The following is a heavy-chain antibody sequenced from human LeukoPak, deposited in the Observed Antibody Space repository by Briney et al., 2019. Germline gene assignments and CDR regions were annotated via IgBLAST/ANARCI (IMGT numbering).Heavy chain of an antibody. CDR3: ARIGISARGTNFHH. J-gene: IGHJ1*01. CDR1: GYTFTGYY. Sequence: ASVKVSCKASGYTFTGYYMHWVRQAPGQGLEWMGIINPSGGSTSYAQKFQGRVTMTRDTSISTAYMELSRLRSDDTALYYCARIGISARGTNFHHWGQGTLVTVSS. D-gene: IGHD6-13*01. V-gene: IGHV1-46*01. CDR2: INPSGGST.